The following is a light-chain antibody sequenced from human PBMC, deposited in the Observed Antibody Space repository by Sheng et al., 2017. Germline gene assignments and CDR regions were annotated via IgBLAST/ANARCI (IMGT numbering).Light chain of an antibody. CDR1: QSVSSN. CDR2: GAS. J-gene: IGKJ2*01. V-gene: IGKV3-15*01. CDR3: QQYNNWSYT. Sequence: EIVMTQSPATLSVSPGERATLSCRASQSVSSNLALYQQKPGQAPRLLIYGASTRATGIPARFSGSGSGTEFTLTISSLQSKDFAVYYCQQYNNWSYTFGQGTKLEIK.